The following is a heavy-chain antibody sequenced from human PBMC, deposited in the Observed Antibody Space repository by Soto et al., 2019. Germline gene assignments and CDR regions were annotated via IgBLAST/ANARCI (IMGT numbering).Heavy chain of an antibody. CDR2: VTHDGTER. CDR1: GFTLSGHG. J-gene: IGHJ4*02. V-gene: IGHV3-30*03. D-gene: IGHD3-10*01. CDR3: AREKNSGYYRTIDY. Sequence: QVQLVASGGGVVQPGRSLSLSCAASGFTLSGHGLHWVRQAPGKGLEWVAVVTHDGTERHYPDSVKGRFTITSDISKNTFYLKMNSLRVHDTAMYYCAREKNSGYYRTIDYWGQGTLVTVSS.